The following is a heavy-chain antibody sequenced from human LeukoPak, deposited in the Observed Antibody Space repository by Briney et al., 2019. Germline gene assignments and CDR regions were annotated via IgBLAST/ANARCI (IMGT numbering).Heavy chain of an antibody. V-gene: IGHV3-23*01. D-gene: IGHD2-15*01. Sequence: GGSLRLSCAASGFTFSSYWMSWVRQAPGKGLEWVSAISGSGGSTYYADSVKGRFTISRDNSKNTLYLQMNSLRAEDTAVYYCAKSVVVAATRAWFDPWGQGTLVTVSS. CDR2: ISGSGGST. CDR1: GFTFSSYW. CDR3: AKSVVVAATRAWFDP. J-gene: IGHJ5*02.